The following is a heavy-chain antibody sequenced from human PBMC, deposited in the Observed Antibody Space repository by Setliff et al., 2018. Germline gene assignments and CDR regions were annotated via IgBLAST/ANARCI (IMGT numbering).Heavy chain of an antibody. CDR3: ARGEYTSLPSGVYYHMDV. D-gene: IGHD6-6*01. V-gene: IGHV7-4-1*02. CDR2: INTNTGNP. CDR1: GYTFSSYA. J-gene: IGHJ6*03. Sequence: SCQASGYTFSSYAMNWVRQAPGQGLEWMGWINTNTGNPTYAQGFTGRFVFSLDTSVSTTYLQISSLKAEDTAVYYCARGEYTSLPSGVYYHMDVWGKGTTVTVSS.